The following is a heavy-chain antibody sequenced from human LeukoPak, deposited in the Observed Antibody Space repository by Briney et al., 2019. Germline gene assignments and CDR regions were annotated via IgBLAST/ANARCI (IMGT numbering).Heavy chain of an antibody. D-gene: IGHD2-21*02. Sequence: PGGSLRLSCVASGFTFSNYAMGWVRQAPGKGLEWVSAISGSGDNTYYADSVKGRFTVSRDNSKNTLYVQMKSLRAEDTAVYYCAKDFVVVPGNVNYFDYWGQGTLVTVSS. J-gene: IGHJ4*02. CDR1: GFTFSNYA. CDR2: ISGSGDNT. CDR3: AKDFVVVPGNVNYFDY. V-gene: IGHV3-23*01.